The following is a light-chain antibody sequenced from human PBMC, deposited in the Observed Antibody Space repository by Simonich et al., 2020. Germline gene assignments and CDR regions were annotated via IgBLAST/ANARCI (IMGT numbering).Light chain of an antibody. V-gene: IGLV2-23*01. CDR2: KGS. Sequence: QSALTQPASVSGSPGKSITISCTGTISDVGSYNLVSWYQQHPGKAPKRTIYKGSKWPSGFSNRFSGSKSGNTASLTISGLQAEDEADYYCCSYAGSSTWVFGGGTKLTVL. J-gene: IGLJ3*02. CDR3: CSYAGSSTWV. CDR1: ISDVGSYNL.